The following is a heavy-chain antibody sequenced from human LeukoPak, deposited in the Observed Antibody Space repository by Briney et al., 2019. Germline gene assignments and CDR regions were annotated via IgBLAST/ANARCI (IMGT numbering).Heavy chain of an antibody. CDR2: ISYDGSNK. D-gene: IGHD3-22*01. CDR3: ARDLYDSSESAFDI. Sequence: GGSRRLSCAASGFTFSNYAMHWVRQAPGKGLEWVAVISYDGSNKYYADSVKGRFTISRDNSKNTLYLQMNSLRAEDTAVYYCARDLYDSSESAFDIWGQGTMVTVSS. V-gene: IGHV3-30-3*01. CDR1: GFTFSNYA. J-gene: IGHJ3*02.